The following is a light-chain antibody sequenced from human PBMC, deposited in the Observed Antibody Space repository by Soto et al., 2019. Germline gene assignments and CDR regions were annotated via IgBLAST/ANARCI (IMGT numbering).Light chain of an antibody. Sequence: EIVLTQSPGTLSLSPGERATLSCTASQSVSNNYLAWYQQKPGQAPRLLIYGASRRATGIPDRFSGSGSGTDFTLTISRLAPEDFAVYSCQQYGSSPLTFGGGTKVEIK. J-gene: IGKJ4*01. V-gene: IGKV3-20*01. CDR2: GAS. CDR1: QSVSNNY. CDR3: QQYGSSPLT.